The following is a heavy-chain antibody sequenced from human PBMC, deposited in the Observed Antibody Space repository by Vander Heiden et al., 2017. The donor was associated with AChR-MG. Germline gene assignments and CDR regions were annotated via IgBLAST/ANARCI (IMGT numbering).Heavy chain of an antibody. CDR3: ARALPYYYDSSGYYYPFDY. CDR2: IIPIFGTA. J-gene: IGHJ4*02. D-gene: IGHD3-22*01. Sequence: QVQLVQSGAEVKKPASSVKVSCQASGGTFRSYATGWVRQAPGQGLEWMGGIIPIFGTANYAQKFQGRVTITADESTSTAYMELSSLRSEDTAAYYCARALPYYYDSSGYYYPFDYWGQGTLVTVSS. V-gene: IGHV1-69*01. CDR1: GGTFRSYA.